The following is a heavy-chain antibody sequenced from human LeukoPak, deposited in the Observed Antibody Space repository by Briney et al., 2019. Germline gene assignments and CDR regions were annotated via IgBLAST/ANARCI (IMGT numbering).Heavy chain of an antibody. J-gene: IGHJ6*03. CDR2: INPNNGDT. Sequence: GASVKVSCKASGYSFTGYQMHWVRQAPGQGLEWMGWINPNNGDTNYAQKFQGRVAMTRDTSISTAYMELSSLRSDDTAVYYCARDSTYGGMDVWGKGTTVTISS. CDR1: GYSFTGYQ. CDR3: ARDSTYGGMDV. V-gene: IGHV1-2*02. D-gene: IGHD4-23*01.